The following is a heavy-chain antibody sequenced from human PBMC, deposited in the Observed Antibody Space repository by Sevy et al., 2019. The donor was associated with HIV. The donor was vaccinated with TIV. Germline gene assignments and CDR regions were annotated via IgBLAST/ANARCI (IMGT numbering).Heavy chain of an antibody. CDR3: AKDAPSRFDY. CDR2: IRYDGSHK. J-gene: IGHJ4*02. Sequence: QLGGSLRLSCAASGFTFRNYDMHWVRQAPGKGLEWISFIRYDGSHKSYAESVKGRFTISRDNSKNTLDLHMNSLRPEDTAVYFCAKDAPSRFDYWGQGALVTVS. V-gene: IGHV3-30*02. CDR1: GFTFRNYD.